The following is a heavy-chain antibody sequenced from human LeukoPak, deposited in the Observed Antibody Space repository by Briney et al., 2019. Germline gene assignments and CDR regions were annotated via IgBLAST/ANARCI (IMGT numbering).Heavy chain of an antibody. CDR3: ARGAGVDY. D-gene: IGHD1-26*01. Sequence: GGSLRLSCAASGFTDSSNYMSWVRQAPGKGLEWVSVIYSGGNTYYADSVKGRFTISRDNSKNTLYLQMNSLRAEDTAVYYCARGAGVDYWGQGTLVTVSS. CDR1: GFTDSSNY. J-gene: IGHJ4*02. CDR2: IYSGGNT. V-gene: IGHV3-53*01.